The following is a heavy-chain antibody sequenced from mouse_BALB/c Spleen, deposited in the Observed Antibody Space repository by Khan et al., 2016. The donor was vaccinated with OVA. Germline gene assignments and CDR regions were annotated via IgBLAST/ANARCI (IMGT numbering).Heavy chain of an antibody. V-gene: IGHV1S22*01. D-gene: IGHD2-12*01. CDR1: GYTFTSYW. J-gene: IGHJ3*01. CDR2: IYPGNGST. Sequence: LKQSGSELVRPGASVKLSCKASGYTFTSYWMHWVKQSPGKGLEWIGDIYPGNGSTNYDEKFKSKATLTVDTSSSTAYMQLSSLTSEDSAVYCCTRWSYRSACWGQGTRVTVSA. CDR3: TRWSYRSAC.